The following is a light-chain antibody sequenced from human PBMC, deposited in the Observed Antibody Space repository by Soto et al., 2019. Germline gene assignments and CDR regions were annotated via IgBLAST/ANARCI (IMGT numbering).Light chain of an antibody. CDR1: SSNIGSNT. CDR2: SNN. J-gene: IGLJ2*01. CDR3: AAWDDSLIGVV. Sequence: QSVLTQPPSASGTPGQRGTISCSGSSSNIGSNTVNWYQQLPGTAPKLLIYSNNQRPSGVPDRFSGSKSGTSASLAISGLQSEDEAEFYCAAWDDSLIGVVFGGGTKLTVL. V-gene: IGLV1-44*01.